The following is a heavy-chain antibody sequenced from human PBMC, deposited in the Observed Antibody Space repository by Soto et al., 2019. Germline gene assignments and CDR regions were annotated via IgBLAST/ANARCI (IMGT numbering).Heavy chain of an antibody. D-gene: IGHD5-12*01. CDR1: GFTFRSYW. CDR2: IKHDGSEK. V-gene: IGHV3-7*04. Sequence: EVQLVESGGGLVQPGGSLRLSCAASGFTFRSYWMSWVRQAPGKGLEGVANIKHDGSEKYYVDSVKGRFTISRDNDKNSLYLQMSSLRAEDTAVYYCARGYSDYVPLAAPFDYWGQGTLVTVSS. CDR3: ARGYSDYVPLAAPFDY. J-gene: IGHJ4*02.